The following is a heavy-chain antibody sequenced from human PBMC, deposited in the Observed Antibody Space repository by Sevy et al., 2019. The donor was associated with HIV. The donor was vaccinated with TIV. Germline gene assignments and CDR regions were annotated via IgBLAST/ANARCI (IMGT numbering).Heavy chain of an antibody. V-gene: IGHV3-7*01. CDR1: GFTFSTYW. CDR3: ARDSSRNGAHY. D-gene: IGHD1-1*01. Sequence: GGSLRLSCTASGFTFSTYWMNWLRQAPGKGLEWVANMNQDGSTKVYVDSVRGRFTISRDNAKNSLYLQMDSLRAEDTAVYYCARDSSRNGAHYWGQGTVVTVSS. CDR2: MNQDGSTK. J-gene: IGHJ4*02.